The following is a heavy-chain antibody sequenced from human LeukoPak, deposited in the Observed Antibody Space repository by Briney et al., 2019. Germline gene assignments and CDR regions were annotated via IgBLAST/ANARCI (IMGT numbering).Heavy chain of an antibody. CDR2: IYYSGST. D-gene: IGHD6-6*01. V-gene: IGHV4-59*12. Sequence: SETLSFTCTISGGSISSYYWSWIRQPPGKGLEWIGYIYYSGSTNYNPSLKSRVTISVDTSKNQFSLKLSSVTAADTAVYYCARSSSSSYFDYWGQGTLVTVSS. CDR3: ARSSSSSYFDY. CDR1: GGSISSYY. J-gene: IGHJ4*02.